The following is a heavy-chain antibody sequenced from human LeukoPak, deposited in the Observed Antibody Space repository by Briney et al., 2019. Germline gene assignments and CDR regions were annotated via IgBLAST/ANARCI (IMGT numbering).Heavy chain of an antibody. CDR1: GFTFNKYW. CDR3: GSASRSGRPAGIDY. J-gene: IGHJ4*02. CDR2: IKEDGSEK. V-gene: IGHV3-7*03. D-gene: IGHD3-3*01. Sequence: GGSLRLSCAASGFTFNKYWMSWVRQAPGKGLEWVANIKEDGSEKHYVDSVRGRFTISRDNAKNSLYLQMNSLRAEDTAVYYCGSASRSGRPAGIDYWGQGTLVTVSS.